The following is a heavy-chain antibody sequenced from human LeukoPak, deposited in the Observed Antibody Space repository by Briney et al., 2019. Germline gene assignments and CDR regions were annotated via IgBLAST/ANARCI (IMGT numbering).Heavy chain of an antibody. V-gene: IGHV4-31*03. D-gene: IGHD2-2*01. CDR2: IYYSGST. CDR3: ARSYCSSTSCSPYYYYYMDV. Sequence: SQTLSLTCTVSGGSISSGGYYWSWIRQHPGKGLEWIGYIYYSGSTYYNPSLKSRVTISVDTSKNQFSLKLSSVTAADTAVYYCARSYCSSTSCSPYYYYYMDVWGKGTTVTVSS. J-gene: IGHJ6*03. CDR1: GGSISSGGYY.